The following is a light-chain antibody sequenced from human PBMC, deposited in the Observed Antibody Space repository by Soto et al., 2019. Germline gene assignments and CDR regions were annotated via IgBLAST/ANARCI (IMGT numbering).Light chain of an antibody. Sequence: QSALTQPASVSGSPGQSITISCTRTSSDVGGYNYVSWYQQHPGKAPKLMIYEVSNRPSGVSNRFSGSKSGNTASLTISGLQAEDEANYYCSSYTSSNTVVFGGGTKL. J-gene: IGLJ2*01. CDR3: SSYTSSNTVV. CDR2: EVS. CDR1: SSDVGGYNY. V-gene: IGLV2-14*01.